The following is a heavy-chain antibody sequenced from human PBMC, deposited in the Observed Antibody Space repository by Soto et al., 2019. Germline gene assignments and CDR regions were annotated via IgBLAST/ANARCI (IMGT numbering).Heavy chain of an antibody. D-gene: IGHD3-3*01. Sequence: QVQLVQSGAEVKKPGASVKVSCKVSGYTLTELSMHWVRQAPGKGLEWMGGFDPEDGETIYAQKFQGRVTMTEDKSTDTAYMELSSLRSEDTAVYYCATSVIFGVVIIPGGGNWFDPWGQGTLVTVSS. CDR3: ATSVIFGVVIIPGGGNWFDP. CDR1: GYTLTELS. CDR2: FDPEDGET. J-gene: IGHJ5*02. V-gene: IGHV1-24*01.